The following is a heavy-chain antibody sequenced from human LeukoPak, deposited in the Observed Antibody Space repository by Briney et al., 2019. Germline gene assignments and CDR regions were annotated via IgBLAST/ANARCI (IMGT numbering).Heavy chain of an antibody. J-gene: IGHJ3*02. D-gene: IGHD2/OR15-2a*01. CDR2: MNPNSGNT. CDR3: ARDKESSRHGAFDI. Sequence: ASVKVSCKASGYTFTSYDINWVRQATGQGLEWMGWMNPNSGNTGYAQKFQGRVTITRNTSISTAYMELSSLRSEDTAVYYCARDKESSRHGAFDIWGQGTMVTVSS. CDR1: GYTFTSYD. V-gene: IGHV1-8*03.